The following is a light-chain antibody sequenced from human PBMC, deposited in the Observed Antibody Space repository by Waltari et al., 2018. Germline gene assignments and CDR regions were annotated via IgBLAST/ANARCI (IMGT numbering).Light chain of an antibody. J-gene: IGKJ4*01. CDR1: QSVSIN. CDR2: GAA. CDR3: QQYNNWPPIT. Sequence: EIVMPQSPATLSVSPGESATLSCRASQSVSINLAWYQQKTRQSTRLLIYGAATRAAGIPARFSGSGSGTEFTLTISSLQAEDFAVYYCQQYNNWPPITFGGGTKVEIK. V-gene: IGKV3D-15*01.